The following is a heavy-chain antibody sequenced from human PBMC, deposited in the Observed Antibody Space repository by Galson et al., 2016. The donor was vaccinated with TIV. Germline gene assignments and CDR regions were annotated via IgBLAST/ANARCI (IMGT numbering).Heavy chain of an antibody. J-gene: IGHJ6*02. CDR1: EITVSRNY. Sequence: SLRLSCAASEITVSRNYMSWVRQAPGGGLEWVSTIYSAGDTYYADSVKGRFTISRDNSKHTLYLQMNSLRVEDTAVYYCARDRVVDATYYYYYYGLDVWGQGTAVTVSS. V-gene: IGHV3-66*02. CDR2: IYSAGDT. CDR3: ARDRVVDATYYYYYYGLDV. D-gene: IGHD2-15*01.